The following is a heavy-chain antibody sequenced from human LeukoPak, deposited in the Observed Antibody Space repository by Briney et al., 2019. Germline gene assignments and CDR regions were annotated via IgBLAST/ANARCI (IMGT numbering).Heavy chain of an antibody. Sequence: ASVKVSCKASGYTFTGYYIHWVRQAPGQGREWMGWINPNSGGTNYAQKFQGRVTMTRDTSISTAYMDLSRLRSDDTAVYYCARVHSGSYGSTDYWGQGTLVTVSS. D-gene: IGHD1-26*01. CDR3: ARVHSGSYGSTDY. CDR2: INPNSGGT. J-gene: IGHJ4*02. V-gene: IGHV1-2*02. CDR1: GYTFTGYY.